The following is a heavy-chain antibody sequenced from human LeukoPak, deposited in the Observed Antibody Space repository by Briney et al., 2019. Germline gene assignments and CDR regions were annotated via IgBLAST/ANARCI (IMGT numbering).Heavy chain of an antibody. Sequence: SETLSLTCTVSGGSISSYYWSWIRQPPGKGLEWIGYIYYSGSTNYNPSLKSRVTISVDTSKNQFSLKLSSVTAADTAVYYCARHIRREPPLIDYWGQGTLVTVSS. CDR3: ARHIRREPPLIDY. CDR2: IYYSGST. J-gene: IGHJ4*02. CDR1: GGSISSYY. D-gene: IGHD1-26*01. V-gene: IGHV4-59*08.